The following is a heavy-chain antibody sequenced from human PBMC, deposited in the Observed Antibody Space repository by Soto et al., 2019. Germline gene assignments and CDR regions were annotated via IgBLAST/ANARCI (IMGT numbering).Heavy chain of an antibody. CDR1: GGSISSGDYS. D-gene: IGHD3-10*01. CDR2: FYHSGST. V-gene: IGHV4-30-2*01. Sequence: QLQLQESGSGLVKPSQTLSLTCAVSGGSISSGDYSWTWIRQPPGKGLEWIGYFYHSGSTYYNPSLKSRVTISVDRSKNQFSLRLSSVTAADTAVYYCARGSFYYGSGSLFDFWGQGTLVTVSS. J-gene: IGHJ4*02. CDR3: ARGSFYYGSGSLFDF.